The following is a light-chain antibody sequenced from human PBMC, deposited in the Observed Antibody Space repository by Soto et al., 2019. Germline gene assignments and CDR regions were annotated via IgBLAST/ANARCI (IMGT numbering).Light chain of an antibody. Sequence: QSVLTQPASVSGSPGQSITISCTGTSSDVGGYNYVSWYQQHPGKAPKLMIYEVSNRPSGVSNRFSGSKSGNTASLTISGLQAEDEADYYCSSYTSSVCVFGGGTKLTVL. V-gene: IGLV2-14*01. CDR2: EVS. J-gene: IGLJ2*01. CDR1: SSDVGGYNY. CDR3: SSYTSSVCV.